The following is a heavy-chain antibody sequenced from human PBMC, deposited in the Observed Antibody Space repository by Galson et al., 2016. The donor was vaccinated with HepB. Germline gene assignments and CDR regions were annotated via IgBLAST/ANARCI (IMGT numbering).Heavy chain of an antibody. Sequence: SETLSLTCTVSGGSITTSRYHWGWIRQPPGEGLEWIGSIYHSGRTYNNPSLKSRVTISIDTSKNQFSLKVTSVTASDSAVYYCASEGTYCSDGSCYPGPFGYWGQGTLVTVSS. CDR2: IYHSGRT. V-gene: IGHV4-39*01. J-gene: IGHJ4*02. D-gene: IGHD2-15*01. CDR3: ASEGTYCSDGSCYPGPFGY. CDR1: GGSITTSRYH.